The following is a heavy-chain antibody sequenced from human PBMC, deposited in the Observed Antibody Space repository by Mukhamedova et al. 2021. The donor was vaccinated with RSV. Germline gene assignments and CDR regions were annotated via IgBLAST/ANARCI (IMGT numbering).Heavy chain of an antibody. CDR2: ISYDGINK. D-gene: IGHD2-21*02. Sequence: EWVAVISYDGINKYYADSVKGRFTISRDNSKNTLYLQLDSLRPEDTSGYYCAKAQMTNGGGDCASNALDIWGQGTMGTGSS. J-gene: IGHJ3*02. CDR3: AKAQMTNGGGDCASNALDI. V-gene: IGHV3-30*18.